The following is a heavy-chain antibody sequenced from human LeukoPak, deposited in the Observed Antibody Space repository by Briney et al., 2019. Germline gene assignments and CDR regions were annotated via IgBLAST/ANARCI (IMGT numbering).Heavy chain of an antibody. CDR3: ARVGGYYGSGSYFDY. Sequence: PGGSLRLSCAASGFTFSSYWMSWVRQAPGKGLEWVANIKQDGSEKYYVDSVKGRFTISRDNAKNPLYLQMNSLRAEDTAVYYCARVGGYYGSGSYFDYWGQGTLVTVSS. CDR2: IKQDGSEK. D-gene: IGHD3-10*01. V-gene: IGHV3-7*03. CDR1: GFTFSSYW. J-gene: IGHJ4*02.